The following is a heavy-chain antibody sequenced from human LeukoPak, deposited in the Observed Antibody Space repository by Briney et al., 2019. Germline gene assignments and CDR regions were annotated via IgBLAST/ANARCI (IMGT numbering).Heavy chain of an antibody. D-gene: IGHD3-10*01. Sequence: GGSLRLSCAASGFTFSRYSMNWVRQAPGKGLEWVSYISDSRSTIYYADSVKGRFTISRDNAKNSLYLQMNSLRAEDTAVYYCARDHRGSGSRYYYYYMDVWGKGTTVTISS. CDR1: GFTFSRYS. CDR2: ISDSRSTI. J-gene: IGHJ6*03. V-gene: IGHV3-48*01. CDR3: ARDHRGSGSRYYYYYMDV.